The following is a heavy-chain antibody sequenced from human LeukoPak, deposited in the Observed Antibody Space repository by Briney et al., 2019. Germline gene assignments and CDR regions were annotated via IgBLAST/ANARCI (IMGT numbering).Heavy chain of an antibody. V-gene: IGHV4-39*07. Sequence: SETLSLTCTVSGGSISSSSYYWGWIRQPPGKGLEWIGSIYYSGSTYYNPSLKSRVTISVDTSKNQFSLKLSSVTAADTAVYYCARDRGYYDPYYFDYWGQGTLVTVSS. D-gene: IGHD3-22*01. CDR3: ARDRGYYDPYYFDY. J-gene: IGHJ4*02. CDR2: IYYSGST. CDR1: GGSISSSSYY.